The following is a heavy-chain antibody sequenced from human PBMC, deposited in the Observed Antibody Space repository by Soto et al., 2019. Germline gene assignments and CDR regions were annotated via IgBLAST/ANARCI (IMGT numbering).Heavy chain of an antibody. D-gene: IGHD1-26*01. CDR3: ARDGSIVGATHHDD. J-gene: IGHJ4*02. CDR2: ISYDGSNK. CDR1: GFTFSSYA. V-gene: IGHV3-30-3*01. Sequence: QVQLVESGGGVVQPGRSLRLSCAASGFTFSSYAMHWVRQAPGKGLEWVAVISYDGSNKYYADSVKGRFTISRDNSKNTLYLQMNSLRAEDTAVYYCARDGSIVGATHHDDWGQGTLVTVSS.